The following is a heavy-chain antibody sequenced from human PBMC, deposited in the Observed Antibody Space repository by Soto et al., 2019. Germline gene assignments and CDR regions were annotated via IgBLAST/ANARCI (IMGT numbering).Heavy chain of an antibody. CDR2: ISSSSSYT. CDR1: GFTFSDYY. CDR3: EADTAMDYYYGLDV. J-gene: IGHJ6*02. D-gene: IGHD5-18*01. Sequence: GGSLRLSCAASGFTFSDYYMSWIRQAPGKGLEWASYISSSSSYTNYADSVKGRFTISRDNAKNSLYLQMNSLRAEDTAVYYCEADTAMDYYYGLDVWGQGTTVTVSS. V-gene: IGHV3-11*06.